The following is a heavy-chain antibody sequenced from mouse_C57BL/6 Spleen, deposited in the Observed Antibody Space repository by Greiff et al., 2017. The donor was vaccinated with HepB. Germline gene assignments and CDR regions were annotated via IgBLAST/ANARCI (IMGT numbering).Heavy chain of an antibody. V-gene: IGHV1-20*01. CDR2: INPYNGDT. CDR1: GYSFTGYF. CDR3: ARWGEDYFDY. Sequence: EVKLVESGPELVKPGDSVKISCKASGYSFTGYFMNWVMQSHGKSLEWIGRINPYNGDTFYNQKFKGKATLTVDKSSSTAHMELRSLTSEDSAVYYCARWGEDYFDYWGQGTTLTVSS. J-gene: IGHJ2*01.